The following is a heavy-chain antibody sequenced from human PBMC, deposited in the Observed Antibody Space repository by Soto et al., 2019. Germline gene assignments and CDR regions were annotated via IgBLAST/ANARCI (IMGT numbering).Heavy chain of an antibody. J-gene: IGHJ3*02. CDR3: ARDWRDSVTYHVFDI. V-gene: IGHV4-38-2*02. D-gene: IGHD1-26*01. Sequence: SETLSLTCGVSGYSISSGYFWDWIRQPPGKGLEWIGSIHHSGRAYYNQSLKSRVTISVDTSKKQFSLKLTSVTAADTAVYYCARDWRDSVTYHVFDIWGRGTMVTVSS. CDR2: IHHSGRA. CDR1: GYSISSGYF.